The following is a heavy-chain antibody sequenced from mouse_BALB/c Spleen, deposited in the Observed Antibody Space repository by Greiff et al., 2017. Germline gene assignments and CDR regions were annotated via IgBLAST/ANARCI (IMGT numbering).Heavy chain of an antibody. CDR2: IYPGNGDT. Sequence: QVQLQQPGAELVKPGASVKMSCKASGYTFTSYNMHWVKQTPGQGLEWIGAIYPGNGDTSYNQKFKGKATLTADKSSSTAYMQLSSLTSEDSAVYYCARAYYGNYGGIYYAMDYWGQGTSVTVAS. CDR1: GYTFTSYN. V-gene: IGHV1-12*01. CDR3: ARAYYGNYGGIYYAMDY. D-gene: IGHD2-10*01. J-gene: IGHJ4*01.